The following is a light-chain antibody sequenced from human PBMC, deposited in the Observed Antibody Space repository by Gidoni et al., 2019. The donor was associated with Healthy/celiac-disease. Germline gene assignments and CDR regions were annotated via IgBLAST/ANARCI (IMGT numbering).Light chain of an antibody. CDR1: QSFGSNY. CDR3: QQYGSPPRT. CDR2: DAS. Sequence: EIVLAQSPGTLSLSPGERATLSCRASQSFGSNYLAWYQHKPGQTPSLLIYDASSRAAGIPDRFSGSGSGTDFTLTISRLEPEDFAVYYCQQYGSPPRTFXQXTRVEI. J-gene: IGKJ1*01. V-gene: IGKV3-20*01.